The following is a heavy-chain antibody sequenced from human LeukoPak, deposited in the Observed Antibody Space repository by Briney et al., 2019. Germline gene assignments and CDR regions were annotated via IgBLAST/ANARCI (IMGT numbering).Heavy chain of an antibody. Sequence: ASVKVSCKASGYTFTGYYMHWVRQAPGQGLERMGWINPNSGGTNYAQKFQGRVTMTRDTSISTAYMELSRLRSDDTAVYYCAAGCSGGSCYLNPFDYWGQGTLVTVSS. CDR2: INPNSGGT. J-gene: IGHJ4*02. D-gene: IGHD2-15*01. CDR1: GYTFTGYY. V-gene: IGHV1-2*02. CDR3: AAGCSGGSCYLNPFDY.